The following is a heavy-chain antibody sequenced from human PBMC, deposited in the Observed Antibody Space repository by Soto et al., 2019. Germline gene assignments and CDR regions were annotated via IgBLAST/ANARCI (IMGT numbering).Heavy chain of an antibody. CDR3: ARDGYGDPYYYYGMDV. Sequence: VQLLESGGGLVQPGGSLRLSCAASGFAFGFYELSWVRQAPGKGLEWVSYISTSGDTIYYADSVKGRFTISRDNARNSLYLQMNSLRAEDTAVYYCARDGYGDPYYYYGMDVWGQGNTGTVSS. D-gene: IGHD4-17*01. J-gene: IGHJ6*02. CDR2: ISTSGDTI. V-gene: IGHV3-48*03. CDR1: GFAFGFYE.